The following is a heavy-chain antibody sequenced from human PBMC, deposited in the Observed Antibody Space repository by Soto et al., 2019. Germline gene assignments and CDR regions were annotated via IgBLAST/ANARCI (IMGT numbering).Heavy chain of an antibody. CDR1: GGSISSGGYS. D-gene: IGHD4-17*01. CDR2: IYHSGST. Sequence: QLQLQESGSGLVKPSQTLSLTCAVSGGSISSGGYSWSWIRQPPGKGLEWIGYIYHSGSTYYNPSLKSRVTISVDRSKNQFSLKLSSVTAADTAVYYCARDHYGDYGVFDAFDIWGQGTMVTASS. J-gene: IGHJ3*02. V-gene: IGHV4-30-2*01. CDR3: ARDHYGDYGVFDAFDI.